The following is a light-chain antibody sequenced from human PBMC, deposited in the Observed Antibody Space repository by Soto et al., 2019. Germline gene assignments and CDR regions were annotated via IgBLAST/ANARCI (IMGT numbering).Light chain of an antibody. Sequence: EIVMTQSPSTLSVSPGERATLSCRASQSVSSNLAWYQQKPGQAPRLLIYGASTRATGIPARFSGSGSGTEFTLTISSLQSEDFAVYYCQQYNNWPLGFGGGTNVDIK. V-gene: IGKV3-15*01. CDR2: GAS. CDR1: QSVSSN. J-gene: IGKJ4*01. CDR3: QQYNNWPLG.